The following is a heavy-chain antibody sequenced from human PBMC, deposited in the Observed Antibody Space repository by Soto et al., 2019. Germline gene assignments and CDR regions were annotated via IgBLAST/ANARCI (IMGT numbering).Heavy chain of an antibody. CDR3: ARESQPTSIAAAYDAFDI. J-gene: IGHJ3*02. CDR2: ISSSSSTI. CDR1: GFTFSSYS. D-gene: IGHD6-13*01. Sequence: HPGGSLRLSCAASGFTFSSYSMNWVRQAPGKGLEWVSYISSSSSTIYYADSVKGRFTISRDNAKNSLYLQMNSLRDEDTAVYYCARESQPTSIAAAYDAFDIWGQGTMVTVSS. V-gene: IGHV3-48*02.